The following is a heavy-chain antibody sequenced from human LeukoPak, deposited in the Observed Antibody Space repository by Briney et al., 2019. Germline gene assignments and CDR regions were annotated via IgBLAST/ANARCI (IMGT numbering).Heavy chain of an antibody. CDR2: INAGNGNT. CDR3: ARGSGRQTDFDY. J-gene: IGHJ4*02. Sequence: GASVNVSCKASGYTFTSYAMHWVRQAPGQRLEWMGWINAGNGNTKYSQKFQGRVTITRDTSASTAYMELSSLRSEDTAVYYCARGSGRQTDFDYWGQGTLVTVSS. V-gene: IGHV1-3*01. CDR1: GYTFTSYA. D-gene: IGHD6-19*01.